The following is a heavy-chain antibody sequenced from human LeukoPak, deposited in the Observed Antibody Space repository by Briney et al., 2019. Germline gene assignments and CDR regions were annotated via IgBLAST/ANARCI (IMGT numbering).Heavy chain of an antibody. CDR1: GGTFSTYT. Sequence: VASVKVSCTASGGTFSTYTITWVRQAPGQGLEWMGGIIPIFGTANYAQRFQVRLTMTADESTSTAYMELSSPRSEDTAVYYCARSDRQLNLGHSRCCDYWGQGTLVTVSS. CDR3: ARSDRQLNLGHSRCCDY. J-gene: IGHJ4*02. V-gene: IGHV1-69*13. CDR2: IIPIFGTA. D-gene: IGHD1-1*01.